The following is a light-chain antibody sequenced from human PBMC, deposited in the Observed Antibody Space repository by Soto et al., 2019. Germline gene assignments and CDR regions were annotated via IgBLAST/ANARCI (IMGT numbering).Light chain of an antibody. Sequence: QAVVTQPPSASGTAGQVVTISCSGGDSNIGSNSVYWYQHLPRMAPKLLIYYNNQRPSGVPDRFSGSRSGTSASLAIVGLRSEDEAVYYCAAWDASLSACVFGNGTQVTVL. V-gene: IGLV1-47*02. CDR1: DSNIGSNS. CDR3: AAWDASLSACV. J-gene: IGLJ1*01. CDR2: YNN.